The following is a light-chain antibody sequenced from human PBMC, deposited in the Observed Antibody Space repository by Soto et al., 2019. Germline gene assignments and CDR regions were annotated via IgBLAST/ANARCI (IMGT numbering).Light chain of an antibody. J-gene: IGLJ1*01. CDR1: SSDVGSYNL. CDR3: CSFARSRIV. V-gene: IGLV2-23*02. Sequence: QLVLTQPASVSGSPGQSITISCTGTSSDVGSYNLVSWYQQHPGKAPKLMIYEVSERPAGVSNRFSGSKSGSTASMTISGLQAEDEADYYCCSFARSRIVFGTGTKLTVL. CDR2: EVS.